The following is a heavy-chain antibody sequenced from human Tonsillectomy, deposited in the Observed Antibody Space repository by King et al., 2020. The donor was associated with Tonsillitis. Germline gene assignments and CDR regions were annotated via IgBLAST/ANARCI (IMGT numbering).Heavy chain of an antibody. CDR1: GGTFSSYA. V-gene: IGHV1-69*01. D-gene: IGHD2-2*01. Sequence: QVQLVQSGAEVKKPGSSVKVSCKASGGTFSSYAISWVRQAPGQGLEWMGGIIPIFGTANYAQNFQGRVTITADESTSTAYMELSSLRSEDTAVYYCARGYCSRTTCSTYYMDAWGKRTTVTVSS. CDR3: ARGYCSRTTCSTYYMDA. J-gene: IGHJ6*03. CDR2: IIPIFGTA.